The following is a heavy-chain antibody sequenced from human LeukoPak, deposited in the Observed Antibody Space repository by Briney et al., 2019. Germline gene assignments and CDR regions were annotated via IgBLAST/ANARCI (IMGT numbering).Heavy chain of an antibody. CDR3: ARGAYYKNYYYYYYMDV. CDR1: GGSISSDRYS. V-gene: IGHV4-61*02. Sequence: SETLALTCTVSGGSISSDRYSWSWIRQPAGKGLEWIGRIYTSGSTKYNPSLKSRVTISLDTSKNQFSLNLYSVTAADTAVYYCARGAYYKNYYYYYYMDVWGKGTTVTVSS. J-gene: IGHJ6*03. CDR2: IYTSGST. D-gene: IGHD3-10*01.